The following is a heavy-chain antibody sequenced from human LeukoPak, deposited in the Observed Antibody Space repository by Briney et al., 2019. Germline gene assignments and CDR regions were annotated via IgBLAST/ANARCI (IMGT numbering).Heavy chain of an antibody. CDR2: ISYDGSNK. CDR3: AKGQAGGFDY. CDR1: GVTFSSYG. V-gene: IGHV3-30*18. J-gene: IGHJ4*02. D-gene: IGHD6-19*01. Sequence: GRSLRLSCAASGVTFSSYGMHWVRQAPGKGLEWVAVISYDGSNKYYADSVKGRFTISRDNSKNTLYLQMNSLRAEDTAVYYCAKGQAGGFDYWGQGTLVTVSS.